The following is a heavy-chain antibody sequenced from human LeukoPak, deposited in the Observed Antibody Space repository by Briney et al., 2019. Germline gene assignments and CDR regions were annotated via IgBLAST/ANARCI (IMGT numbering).Heavy chain of an antibody. J-gene: IGHJ5*02. CDR3: ARDSSPWYYYDRSGSNGFDP. Sequence: GGSLSLSCAVSGFTFSSYAIHWVRQAPGKGLEWVAVIAYDGGNKYYADSVKGRFTISRDNSKNTLFLQMNSLRAEDTAVYYCARDSSPWYYYDRSGSNGFDPWGQGTLVTVSS. CDR1: GFTFSSYA. V-gene: IGHV3-30-3*01. CDR2: IAYDGGNK. D-gene: IGHD3-22*01.